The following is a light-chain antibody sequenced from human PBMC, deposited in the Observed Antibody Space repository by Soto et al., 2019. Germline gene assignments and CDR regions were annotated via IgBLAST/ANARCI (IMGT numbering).Light chain of an antibody. V-gene: IGLV2-14*01. Sequence: QSALTQPASVSGSPGQSITISCTGTSSDIGAYNYVSWYQQHPGKTPKLMIYGVTNRPSGVSNRFSGSKSGSTASLTISGLQAEDEADYYCSSYTTRSTLEFGGGTKRTVL. CDR2: GVT. J-gene: IGLJ2*01. CDR1: SSDIGAYNY. CDR3: SSYTTRSTLE.